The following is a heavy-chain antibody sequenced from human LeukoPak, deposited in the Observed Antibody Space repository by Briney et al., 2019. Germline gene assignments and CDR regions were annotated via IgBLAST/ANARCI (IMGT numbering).Heavy chain of an antibody. CDR1: GFTFSSYS. CDR2: ISSSSSYI. V-gene: IGHV3-21*01. Sequence: GGSLRLSCAASGFTFSSYSMNWVRQAPGKGLEWVSSISSSSSYIYYADSVKGRFTISRDNAKNSLYLQMNSLRAEDTAVYYCARASPWGEQQPHDYWGQGTLVTVSS. D-gene: IGHD6-13*01. J-gene: IGHJ4*02. CDR3: ARASPWGEQQPHDY.